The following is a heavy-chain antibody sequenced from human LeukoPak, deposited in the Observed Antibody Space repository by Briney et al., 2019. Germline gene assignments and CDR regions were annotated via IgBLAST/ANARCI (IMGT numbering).Heavy chain of an antibody. Sequence: SETLSLTCAVYGGSFSGYYWSWIRQPPGKGLEWIGEINHSGSTNYNPSLKSRVTISVDTSKNQFSLKLSSVTAADTAVYYCARVRSSGYYFGPDYYYYYGMDVWGQGTTVTVSS. J-gene: IGHJ6*02. V-gene: IGHV4-34*01. CDR1: GGSFSGYY. CDR3: ARVRSSGYYFGPDYYYYYGMDV. D-gene: IGHD3-22*01. CDR2: INHSGST.